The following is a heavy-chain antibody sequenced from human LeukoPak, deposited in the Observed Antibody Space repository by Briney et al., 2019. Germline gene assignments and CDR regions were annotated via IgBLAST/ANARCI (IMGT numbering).Heavy chain of an antibody. J-gene: IGHJ4*02. CDR2: ITNSGRST. Sequence: GGSLRLSCAVSGFTFSSYAMTWVRQAPGKGLEWVSSITNSGRSTYYADSVKGRFTISRDNSKNTLFLQMNSLRVEDTAVYYCAQVGSGQPRDYWGQGTLVTVSS. V-gene: IGHV3-23*01. CDR3: AQVGSGQPRDY. D-gene: IGHD3-3*01. CDR1: GFTFSSYA.